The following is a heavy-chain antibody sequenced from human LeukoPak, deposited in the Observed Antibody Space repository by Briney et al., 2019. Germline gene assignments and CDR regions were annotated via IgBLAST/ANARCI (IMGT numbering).Heavy chain of an antibody. V-gene: IGHV3-30*18. D-gene: IGHD1-26*01. CDR3: AKDLDLVGAIAIDY. J-gene: IGHJ4*02. CDR2: ISYDGSNK. Sequence: QPGGSLRLSCAASGFTFGTYWMHWVRQAPGKGLEWVVVISYDGSNKYYADSVKGRFTISRDNSKNTLYLQMNSLRAEDTAVYYCAKDLDLVGAIAIDYWGQGTLVTVSS. CDR1: GFTFGTYW.